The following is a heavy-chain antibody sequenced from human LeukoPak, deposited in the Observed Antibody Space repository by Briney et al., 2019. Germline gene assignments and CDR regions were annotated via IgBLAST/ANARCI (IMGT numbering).Heavy chain of an antibody. J-gene: IGHJ3*02. CDR1: GFTFSSYG. CDR3: ASSGRIKGDAFDI. V-gene: IGHV3-30*03. CDR2: ISYDGRNK. Sequence: GGSLRLSCVASGFTFSSYGMHWVRQAPGKGLEWMAVISYDGRNKYYGDSVKGRFTISRDNSKNTLYLQMNSLRAEDTAVYYCASSGRIKGDAFDIWGQGTMVTVSS. D-gene: IGHD1-26*01.